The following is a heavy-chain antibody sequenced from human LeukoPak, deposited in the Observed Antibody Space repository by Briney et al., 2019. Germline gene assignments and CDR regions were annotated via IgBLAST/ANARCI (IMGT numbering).Heavy chain of an antibody. V-gene: IGHV3-21*01. D-gene: IGHD1-26*01. CDR3: AREWELTVFDY. J-gene: IGHJ4*02. CDR1: GFTFSSYS. Sequence: GGSLRLSCAASGFTFSSYSMNWVRQAPGKGLEWVSSISSSSSYIYYADSVKGRFTISRDNTKNSLYLQMNSLRAEDTAVYYCAREWELTVFDYWGQGTLVTVSS. CDR2: ISSSSSYI.